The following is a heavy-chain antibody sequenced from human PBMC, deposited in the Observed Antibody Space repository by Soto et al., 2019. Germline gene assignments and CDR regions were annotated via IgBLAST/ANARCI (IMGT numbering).Heavy chain of an antibody. CDR2: IIPYNGNT. J-gene: IGHJ3*02. CDR3: ARDKTRWLTDAFDI. Sequence: HVQLVQSGAEVKKPGASLKVSCKASGYTFISYCVSWVRQAPGQGLEWLGWIIPYNGNTNYAEKFQGRITMTADTSTCTVYMDLRSLRTADTAVYYCARDKTRWLTDAFDIWGQGNMVVVSS. D-gene: IGHD5-12*01. V-gene: IGHV1-18*01. CDR1: GYTFISYC.